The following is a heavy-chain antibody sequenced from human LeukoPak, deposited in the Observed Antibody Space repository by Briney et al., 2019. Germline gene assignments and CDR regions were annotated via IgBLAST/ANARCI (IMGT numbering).Heavy chain of an antibody. CDR1: GFTFSSYA. CDR2: ISGSGGST. V-gene: IGHV3-23*01. Sequence: GGSLRLSCAASGFTFSSYAMSWVRQAPGKGLEWVSAISGSGGSTYYADSVKGRFTISRDNSKNTLYLQMNSLRAEDTAVYCCAADILTGYYNGPAGDYWGQGTLVTVSS. CDR3: AADILTGYYNGPAGDY. D-gene: IGHD3-9*01. J-gene: IGHJ4*02.